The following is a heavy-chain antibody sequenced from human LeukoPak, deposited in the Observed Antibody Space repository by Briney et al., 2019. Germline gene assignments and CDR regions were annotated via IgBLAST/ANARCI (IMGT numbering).Heavy chain of an antibody. D-gene: IGHD2-2*02. J-gene: IGHJ4*02. V-gene: IGHV4-31*03. Sequence: SQTLSLTCTVSGGSISSGGYYWSWIRQHPGKGLEWIGYIYYSGSTYYNPSLKSRVTISVDTSKNQFSLKLSPVTAADTAVYYCARIYCSSTSCYIDYWGQGTLVTVSS. CDR3: ARIYCSSTSCYIDY. CDR1: GGSISSGGYY. CDR2: IYYSGST.